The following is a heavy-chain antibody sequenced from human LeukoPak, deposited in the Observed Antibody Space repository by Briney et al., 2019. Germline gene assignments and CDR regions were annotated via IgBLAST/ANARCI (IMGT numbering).Heavy chain of an antibody. V-gene: IGHV1-18*01. D-gene: IGHD3-10*01. CDR2: ISAYNGNT. Sequence: ASVKVSCTASGYTFTSYGISWVRQAPGQGLEWMGWISAYNGNTNYAQKLQGRVTMTTDTSTGTAYMELRSLRSDDTAVYYCAREWFGELSKDYWGQGTLVTVSS. CDR1: GYTFTSYG. CDR3: AREWFGELSKDY. J-gene: IGHJ4*02.